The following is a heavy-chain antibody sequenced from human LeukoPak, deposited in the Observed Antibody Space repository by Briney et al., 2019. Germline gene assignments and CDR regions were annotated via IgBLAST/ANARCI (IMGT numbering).Heavy chain of an antibody. D-gene: IGHD6-13*01. CDR3: TRGRGLAAAGIVLYFDY. J-gene: IGHJ4*02. Sequence: GGSLRLSCAASGFTLSNAWMSWVRQAPGKGLEWVGRIKSKTDGGTTDYAAPVKGRFTISRDDSKNTLYLQMNSLKPEDTAVYYCTRGRGLAAAGIVLYFDYWGQGTLVTVSS. CDR1: GFTLSNAW. V-gene: IGHV3-15*01. CDR2: IKSKTDGGTT.